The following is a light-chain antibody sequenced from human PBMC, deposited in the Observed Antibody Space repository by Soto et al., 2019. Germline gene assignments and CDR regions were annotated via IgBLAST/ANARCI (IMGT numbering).Light chain of an antibody. V-gene: IGLV2-14*01. CDR2: DVG. CDR1: SSDIGGYNF. J-gene: IGLJ1*01. Sequence: QSALTQPASVSGSPGQSITIACTGTSSDIGGYNFVSWYQQHPGKAPKLLIDDVGNRPSGVSNSFSGSKSGNTASLTISGLHSEDEAHYYCNSYRTVSTYVFGTGTKLTV. CDR3: NSYRTVSTYV.